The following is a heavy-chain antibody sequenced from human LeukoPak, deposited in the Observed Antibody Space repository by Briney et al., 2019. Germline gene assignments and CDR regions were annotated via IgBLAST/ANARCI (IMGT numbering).Heavy chain of an antibody. CDR1: GYTFTSYD. CDR2: MNPNSGNT. CDR3: ARSDYGDYEDYYMDV. D-gene: IGHD4-17*01. V-gene: IGHV1-8*03. J-gene: IGHJ6*03. Sequence: ASVKVSCKASGYTFTSYDINWVRQATGQGLEWMGWMNPNSGNTGYAQKFQGRVTITRNTSISTAYMELSSLRSEDTAVYYCARSDYGDYEDYYMDVWGKGTTVTVSS.